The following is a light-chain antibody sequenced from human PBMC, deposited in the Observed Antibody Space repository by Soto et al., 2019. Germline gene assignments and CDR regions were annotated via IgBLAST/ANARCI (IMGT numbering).Light chain of an antibody. J-gene: IGKJ3*01. V-gene: IGKV3-15*01. CDR1: QSVSSN. Sequence: EIVMTQSPATLSVSPGERATLSCRASQSVSSNLAWYQQKPGQAPRLLIYGASTRATGITARFSGSGSGTEFTLTISILQSEDFAVYYCQQYNNWPGTFGPGTKVDIK. CDR3: QQYNNWPGT. CDR2: GAS.